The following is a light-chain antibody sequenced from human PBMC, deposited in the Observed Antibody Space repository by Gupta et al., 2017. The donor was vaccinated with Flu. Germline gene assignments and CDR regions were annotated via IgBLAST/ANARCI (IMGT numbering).Light chain of an antibody. V-gene: IGKV3-15*01. CDR3: QQYNNWPYT. CDR1: QSVSSN. CDR2: GAS. Sequence: EIFMTQSPATLSVSPGERATLSCRANQSVSSNLAWYQQKPGQAPRLLIYGASTRATGTPARFSGSGSRTEFTLTISSLQSEDFADYYCQQYNNWPYTFGQGTKLEIK. J-gene: IGKJ2*01.